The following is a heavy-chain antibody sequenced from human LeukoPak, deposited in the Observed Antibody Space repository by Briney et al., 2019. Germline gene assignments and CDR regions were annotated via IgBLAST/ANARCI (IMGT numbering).Heavy chain of an antibody. Sequence: SGPTLVKPTQTLTLTCTFSGFSLSTSGVGVGWIRQPPGKALKWLALIYWDDDKRYSPSLKSRLTITKDPSKNQVVHTMTNMDPVDTATYYCAHRRSSSWKSTYYFDYWGQGTLVTVSS. D-gene: IGHD6-13*01. V-gene: IGHV2-5*02. J-gene: IGHJ4*02. CDR3: AHRRSSSWKSTYYFDY. CDR2: IYWDDDK. CDR1: GFSLSTSGVG.